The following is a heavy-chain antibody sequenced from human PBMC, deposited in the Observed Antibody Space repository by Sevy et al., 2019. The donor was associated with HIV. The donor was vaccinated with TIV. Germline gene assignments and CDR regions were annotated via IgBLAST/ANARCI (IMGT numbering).Heavy chain of an antibody. V-gene: IGHV3-11*01. D-gene: IGHD3-22*01. CDR2: CSRSGSTI. Sequence: GGSLRLSCAASGFTFSDYYMSWIRQAPGKGLEWVSCCSRSGSTINYADSVKGRFTISRDNAKNSLYLQINSLRAEDTAVYYCARENTMIEEPGWFDPWGQGTLVTVSS. CDR3: ARENTMIEEPGWFDP. J-gene: IGHJ5*02. CDR1: GFTFSDYY.